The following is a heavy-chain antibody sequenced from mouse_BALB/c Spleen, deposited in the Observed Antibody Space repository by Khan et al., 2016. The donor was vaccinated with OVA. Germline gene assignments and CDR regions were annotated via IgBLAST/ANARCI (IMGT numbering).Heavy chain of an antibody. V-gene: IGHV1-77*01. Sequence: QVQLKQSGPELVKPGASVKMFCKAPGYSFTDYIISWVKQRTGQGLQWIGESYPGSGSLYSNEEFKGKATLTADKSSNTAYMHLSSLTSEDSAVEFCVRRDSGSSYPGFAYWGEGTLVTVAA. CDR1: GYSFTDYI. D-gene: IGHD1-1*01. CDR2: SYPGSGSL. CDR3: VRRDSGSSYPGFAY. J-gene: IGHJ3*01.